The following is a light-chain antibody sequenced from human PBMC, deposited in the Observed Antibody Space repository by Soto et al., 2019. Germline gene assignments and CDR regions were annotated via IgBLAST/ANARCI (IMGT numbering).Light chain of an antibody. J-gene: IGLJ1*01. CDR1: SRDVGGYNW. CDR3: GSYSSTDTPFV. Sequence: QSALTQPPSASGSPGQSVTISCTGTSRDVGGYNWVSWYQHHSGKAPKLLIYEVTNRPSGISDRFSGSKSVNTASLTISGLQAEDESDYYCGSYSSTDTPFVFGTGTKVTV. V-gene: IGLV2-8*01. CDR2: EVT.